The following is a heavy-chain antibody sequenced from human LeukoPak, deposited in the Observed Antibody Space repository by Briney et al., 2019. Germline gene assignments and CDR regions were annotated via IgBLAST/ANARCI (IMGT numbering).Heavy chain of an antibody. CDR2: IYSGGST. J-gene: IGHJ4*02. Sequence: PGGSLRLSCAASGFTVSSNYMSWVRQAPGKGLEWVSVIYSGGSTYYADSVKGRFTISRDNSKNTLYLQMNSLRAEDTAVYYCARDRPSTSSSGSSSGYYFNYWGQGALVTVSS. D-gene: IGHD1-26*01. CDR1: GFTVSSNY. V-gene: IGHV3-66*01. CDR3: ARDRPSTSSSGSSSGYYFNY.